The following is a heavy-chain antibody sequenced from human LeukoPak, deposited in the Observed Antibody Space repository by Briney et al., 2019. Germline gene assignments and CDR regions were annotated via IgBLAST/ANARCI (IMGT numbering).Heavy chain of an antibody. D-gene: IGHD3-16*02. CDR2: IYYSGST. J-gene: IGHJ1*01. Sequence: PSETLSLTCTVSGGSISSYYWSWIRQPPGKGLEWIGYIYYSGSTNYNPSLKSRVTISVDTSKNQFSLKLSSVTAADTAVYYCAREDYDYVWGSYRPGYFQHWGQGTLVTVSS. V-gene: IGHV4-59*01. CDR3: AREDYDYVWGSYRPGYFQH. CDR1: GGSISSYY.